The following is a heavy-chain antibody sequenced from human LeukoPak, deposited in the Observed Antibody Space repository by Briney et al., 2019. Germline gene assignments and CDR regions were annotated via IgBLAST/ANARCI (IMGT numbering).Heavy chain of an antibody. D-gene: IGHD5-18*01. Sequence: PGGSLRLSCAASEFTYGMNWVRQAPGTGLECVSAISSSGSNTYYADSVKGRFTISRDNAKNSLYLQMNSLRAEDTAVYYCARGGVDTAIDYWGQGTLVTVSS. CDR3: ARGGVDTAIDY. CDR2: ISSSGSNT. V-gene: IGHV3-21*04. J-gene: IGHJ4*02. CDR1: EFTYG.